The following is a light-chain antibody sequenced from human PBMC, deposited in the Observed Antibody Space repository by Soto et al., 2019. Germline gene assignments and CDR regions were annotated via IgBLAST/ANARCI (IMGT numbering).Light chain of an antibody. Sequence: QSALTQPPSASGSPGQSVTISCTGTSSDDGGYGYVSWYQQHPGKAPKLMIFEVTKRASGVPNRFSGSKSGNTASLTVSGLQAEDEADYYCSSYAGSNTDVVFGGGTQLTVL. CDR3: SSYAGSNTDVV. CDR1: SSDDGGYGY. CDR2: EVT. V-gene: IGLV2-8*01. J-gene: IGLJ2*01.